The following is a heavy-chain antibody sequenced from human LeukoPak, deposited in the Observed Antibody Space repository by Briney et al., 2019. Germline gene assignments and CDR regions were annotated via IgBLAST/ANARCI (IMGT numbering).Heavy chain of an antibody. J-gene: IGHJ4*02. Sequence: GGSLRLSCAASGFTFSSYAMSWVRQAPGKGLEWVSAISGSGGSTCYADSVKGRFTISRDNSKNTLYLQMNSLRAEDTAVYYCAKVAYNWNDGGYFDYWGQGTLVTVSS. CDR1: GFTFSSYA. V-gene: IGHV3-23*01. CDR3: AKVAYNWNDGGYFDY. CDR2: ISGSGGST. D-gene: IGHD1-20*01.